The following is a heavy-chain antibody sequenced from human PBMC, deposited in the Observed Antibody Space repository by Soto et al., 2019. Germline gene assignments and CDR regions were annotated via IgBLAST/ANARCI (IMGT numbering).Heavy chain of an antibody. D-gene: IGHD2-2*01. CDR2: TYYRSKWYN. CDR1: GDSVSSNSAA. CDR3: ARVGCSSTSCYSHYYYGMDV. V-gene: IGHV6-1*01. Sequence: PSQTLSLTCAISGDSVSSNSAAWNWIRQSPSRGLEWLGRTYYRSKWYNDYAVSVKSRITINPDTSKNQFSLQLNSVTPEDTAVYYCARVGCSSTSCYSHYYYGMDVWGQGTTVTVS. J-gene: IGHJ6*02.